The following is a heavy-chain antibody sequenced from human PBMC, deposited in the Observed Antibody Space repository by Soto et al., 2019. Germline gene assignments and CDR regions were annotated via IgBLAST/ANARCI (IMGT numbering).Heavy chain of an antibody. CDR1: GYTFTSYD. CDR2: MNPNSGNT. D-gene: IGHD2-2*01. Sequence: ASVKVSCKASGYTFTSYDINWVRQATGQGLEWMGWMNPNSGNTGYAQKFQGRVTMTRNTSISTAYMELSSLRSEDTAVYYCARGPIGYCSSTSCYRGLVDYWGQGTLVTVSS. CDR3: ARGPIGYCSSTSCYRGLVDY. J-gene: IGHJ4*02. V-gene: IGHV1-8*01.